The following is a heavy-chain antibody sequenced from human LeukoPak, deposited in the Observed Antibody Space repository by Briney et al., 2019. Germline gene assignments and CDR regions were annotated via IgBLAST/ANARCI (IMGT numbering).Heavy chain of an antibody. CDR3: ARGGIAAAGTFDY. V-gene: IGHV3-21*01. J-gene: IGHJ4*02. CDR2: ISSSSSYI. CDR1: GFTFSSYS. D-gene: IGHD6-13*01. Sequence: GGSLRLSCAASGFTFSSYSMNWVRQAPGKGLEWVSSISSSSSYIYYANSVKGRFTISRDNAKNSLYLQMNSLRAEDTAVYYCARGGIAAAGTFDYWGQGTLVTVST.